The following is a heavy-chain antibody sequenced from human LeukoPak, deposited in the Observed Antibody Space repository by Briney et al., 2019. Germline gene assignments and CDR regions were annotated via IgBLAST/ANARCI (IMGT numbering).Heavy chain of an antibody. V-gene: IGHV4-39*01. J-gene: IGHJ4*02. D-gene: IGHD5-12*01. CDR3: ARQYSK. Sequence: PSETLSLTCTVSGVSINTGGDYWGWIRQTPGKGLEWIASISHSGASFYNPSLKSRVTIPRDTSKNQFSLRLTSVSAADTAVYYCARQYSKWGQGTLLAVSS. CDR2: ISHSGAS. CDR1: GVSINTGGDY.